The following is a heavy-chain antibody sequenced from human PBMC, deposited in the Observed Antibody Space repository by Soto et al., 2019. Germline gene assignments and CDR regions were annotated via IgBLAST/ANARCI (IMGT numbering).Heavy chain of an antibody. CDR2: IIPIFGTA. D-gene: IGHD4-17*01. Sequence: ASVKVSCKASGGTFSSYAISWVRQAPGQGLEWMGGIIPIFGTANYAQKFQGRVTITADKSTSTAYVELSSLRAEDTAGYYCARYRRTTYYYYYGMDVWGQGTTVTVSS. CDR3: ARYRRTTYYYYYGMDV. CDR1: GGTFSSYA. V-gene: IGHV1-69*06. J-gene: IGHJ6*02.